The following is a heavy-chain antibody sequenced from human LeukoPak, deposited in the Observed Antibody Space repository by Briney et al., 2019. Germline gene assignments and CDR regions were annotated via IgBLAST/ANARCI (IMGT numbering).Heavy chain of an antibody. D-gene: IGHD1-7*01. CDR2: IYTSGST. Sequence: SETLSLTCTVSGGSISSYYWSWIRQPAGKGLEWVGRIYTSGSTNYNPSLKSRVTMSVDTSKNQFSLKLSSVTAADTAVYYCARANWNYDPAPENWFDPWGQGTLVTVSS. V-gene: IGHV4-4*07. CDR3: ARANWNYDPAPENWFDP. J-gene: IGHJ5*02. CDR1: GGSISSYY.